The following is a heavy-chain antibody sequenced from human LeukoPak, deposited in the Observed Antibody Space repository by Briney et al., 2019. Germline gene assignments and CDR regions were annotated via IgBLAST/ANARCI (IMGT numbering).Heavy chain of an antibody. CDR2: INPSGGST. CDR1: GYTFTSYY. CDR3: AREGGGSYYKAYYFDY. V-gene: IGHV1-46*01. Sequence: ASVKVSCKASGYTFTSYYMHWVRQAPGQGLEWMGIINPSGGSTSYAQKFQGRVTMTRDTSTSTVYMELSSLRSDDTAVYYCAREGGGSYYKAYYFDYWGQGTLVTVSS. J-gene: IGHJ4*02. D-gene: IGHD1-26*01.